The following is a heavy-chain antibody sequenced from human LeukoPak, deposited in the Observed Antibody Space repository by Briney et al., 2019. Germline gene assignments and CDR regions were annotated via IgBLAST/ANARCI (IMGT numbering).Heavy chain of an antibody. CDR2: INTDGSST. CDR1: GFTFSSYW. V-gene: IGHV3-74*01. Sequence: GGSLRLSCAASGFTFSSYWMHWVRQAPGKGLVWVSRINTDGSSTNYADSVKGRFTISRDNSKNTLYLQMNSLRAEDTAVYYCAKGSFGLGYWGQGTLVTVSS. D-gene: IGHD3-10*01. CDR3: AKGSFGLGY. J-gene: IGHJ4*02.